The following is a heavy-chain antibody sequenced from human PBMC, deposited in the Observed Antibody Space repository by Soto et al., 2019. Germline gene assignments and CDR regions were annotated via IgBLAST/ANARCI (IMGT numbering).Heavy chain of an antibody. J-gene: IGHJ5*02. CDR1: GFTFSNHV. Sequence: ESGGGVVQPGRSLTVSCAASGFTFSNHVMHWVRQAPGKGLEWVAVISYDGSIKYHADSVKGRFTISRDDSKNTLSLQMNRLRVEDTAVYYCARELSGKYCTDLWGLGTLVTVSS. CDR2: ISYDGSIK. D-gene: IGHD2-8*02. CDR3: ARELSGKYCTDL. V-gene: IGHV3-30-3*01.